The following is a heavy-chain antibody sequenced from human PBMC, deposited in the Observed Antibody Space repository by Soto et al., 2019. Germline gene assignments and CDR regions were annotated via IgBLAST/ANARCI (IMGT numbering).Heavy chain of an antibody. V-gene: IGHV4-61*01. J-gene: IGHJ6*02. D-gene: IGHD6-19*01. CDR1: GGSVSSGSYY. Sequence: QVQLQESGPGLVKPSETLSLTCTVSGGSVSSGSYYWSWIRQPPGKGLEWIGYIYYSGSTNYNPSLKSRVTISVDTSKTQFSLKLSSVTAADTAVYYCASGIAGWYHGRYYYGMDVWGQGTTVTVSS. CDR3: ASGIAGWYHGRYYYGMDV. CDR2: IYYSGST.